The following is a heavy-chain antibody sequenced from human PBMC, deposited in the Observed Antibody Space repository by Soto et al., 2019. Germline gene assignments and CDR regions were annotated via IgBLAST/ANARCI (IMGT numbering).Heavy chain of an antibody. CDR1: GFTFSSYG. J-gene: IGHJ6*03. D-gene: IGHD6-19*01. V-gene: IGHV3-33*01. CDR3: ARIAVADFYYYYYMDV. CDR2: IWYDGSNK. Sequence: PGGSLRLSCAASGFTFSSYGMDWVRQAPGKGLEWVAVIWYDGSNKYYADSVKGRFTISRDNSKNTLYLQMNSLRAEDTAVYYCARIAVADFYYYYYMDVWGKGTTVTVSS.